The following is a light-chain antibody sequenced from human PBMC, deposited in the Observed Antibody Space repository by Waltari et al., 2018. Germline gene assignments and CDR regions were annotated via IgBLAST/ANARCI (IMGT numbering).Light chain of an antibody. V-gene: IGLV2-14*03. CDR2: DVS. CDR3: SSYTSSNTFV. Sequence: HSVTPPPASASGSPGQSTTISCTGTSSDVGGYYFASWYQHHAGQATQLMIVDVSNRPSGVANRFSGAKSGNTAALTIAGLQAEDEADYHCSSYTSSNTFVFGGGTKLTVL. J-gene: IGLJ2*01. CDR1: SSDVGGYYF.